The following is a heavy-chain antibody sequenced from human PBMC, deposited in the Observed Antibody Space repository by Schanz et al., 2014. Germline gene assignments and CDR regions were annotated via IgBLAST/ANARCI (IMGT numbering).Heavy chain of an antibody. CDR1: GFTFSSYG. D-gene: IGHD1-26*01. Sequence: LVESGGGVVQPGRSLRLSCAASGFTFSSYGMHWVRQVPGKGLEWVAVVCYDGSKKYYADSVKGRFTTSRANSKNTMYLQMNSLRAEDTAVYYCVKDLQRELLRDDHYYGMDVWGQGTTVTVSS. V-gene: IGHV3-33*06. CDR2: VCYDGSKK. CDR3: VKDLQRELLRDDHYYGMDV. J-gene: IGHJ6*02.